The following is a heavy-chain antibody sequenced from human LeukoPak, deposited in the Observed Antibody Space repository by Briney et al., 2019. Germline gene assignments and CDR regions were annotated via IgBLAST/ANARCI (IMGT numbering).Heavy chain of an antibody. D-gene: IGHD3-10*02. CDR2: IRGGGSNT. CDR3: AKCSASYSNDAFDV. V-gene: IGHV3-23*01. J-gene: IGHJ3*01. Sequence: GGSLRLSCAASGFTFSDYYMNWVRQAPGKGLEWVSYIRGGGSNTRYSDSVKGRFIISRDNSKNILYLQMNSLRAEDTAIYYCAKCSASYSNDAFDVWGRGTMVTVSS. CDR1: GFTFSDYY.